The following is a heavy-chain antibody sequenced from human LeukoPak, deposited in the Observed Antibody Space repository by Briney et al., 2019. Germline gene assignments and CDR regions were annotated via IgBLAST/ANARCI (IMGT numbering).Heavy chain of an antibody. CDR2: IYSSGTT. Sequence: SETLSLTCTVSGGSISNYYWNWIRQPPGKGLEWIGFIYSSGTTNYNPSLKSRLSFSIDTSKNQFSLKLTSMTAADTAVYYCARAVRYFGQDAYDIWGQGTMVTVSS. CDR3: ARAVRYFGQDAYDI. CDR1: GGSISNYY. V-gene: IGHV4-59*01. D-gene: IGHD3-9*01. J-gene: IGHJ3*02.